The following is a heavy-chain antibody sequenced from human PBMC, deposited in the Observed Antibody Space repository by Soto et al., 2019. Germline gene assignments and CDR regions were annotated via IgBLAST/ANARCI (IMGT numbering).Heavy chain of an antibody. V-gene: IGHV1-18*01. CDR3: ARDRGVAPPVAGNTHHYYYMDV. Sequence: QDQLVQSGAEVKKPGASVTVSCKASGYSFTNYGVTWVRQAPGQGLEWMGWISAFNGNTHYAQNLQGRVTMTTDASTSTAYMELRSLRSDGTAVYYCARDRGVAPPVAGNTHHYYYMDVWGKGTTVTVSS. CDR1: GYSFTNYG. CDR2: ISAFNGNT. D-gene: IGHD6-19*01. J-gene: IGHJ6*03.